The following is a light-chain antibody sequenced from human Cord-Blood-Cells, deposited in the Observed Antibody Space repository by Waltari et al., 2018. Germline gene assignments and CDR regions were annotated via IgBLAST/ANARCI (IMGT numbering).Light chain of an antibody. V-gene: IGKV3-15*01. CDR2: GSS. J-gene: IGKJ4*01. CDR3: QQYNNWPPLT. CDR1: QSVSSN. Sequence: EIFMTQSPATLSVSPGERATLPCRASQSVSSNLAWYQQKPGQAPRLLIYGSSTRSTGIPARFSGSGSGTEFTLTISSLQSEDFAVYYCQQYNNWPPLTFGGGTKVEIK.